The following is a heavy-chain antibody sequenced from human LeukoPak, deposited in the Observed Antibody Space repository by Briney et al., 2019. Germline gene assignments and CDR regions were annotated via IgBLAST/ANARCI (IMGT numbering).Heavy chain of an antibody. J-gene: IGHJ4*02. CDR2: INTTGST. CDR1: GGSFSGYY. V-gene: IGHV4-59*10. D-gene: IGHD3-22*01. CDR3: ARASYSYDINGWVPFDY. Sequence: SETLSLTCAVYGGSFSGYYWSWIRQPAGKGLEWIGLINTTGSTNYNSSLKSRVTISGDTSKTQFSLRLSSVTAADTAVYYCARASYSYDINGWVPFDYWGQGTLVTVSS.